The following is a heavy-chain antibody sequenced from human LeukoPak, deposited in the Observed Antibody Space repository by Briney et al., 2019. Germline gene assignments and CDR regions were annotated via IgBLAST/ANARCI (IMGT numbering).Heavy chain of an antibody. V-gene: IGHV4-39*01. CDR3: ARQSRRVTMVRGVISNFDY. CDR1: GGSISSSSYY. Sequence: SETLSLTCTVSGGSISSSSYYWGWIRQPPGKGLEWIGSIYYSGSTYYNPSLKSRVTISVDTSKNQFSLKLSSVTAADTAVYYCARQSRRVTMVRGVISNFDYWGQGTLVTVSS. D-gene: IGHD3-10*01. CDR2: IYYSGST. J-gene: IGHJ4*02.